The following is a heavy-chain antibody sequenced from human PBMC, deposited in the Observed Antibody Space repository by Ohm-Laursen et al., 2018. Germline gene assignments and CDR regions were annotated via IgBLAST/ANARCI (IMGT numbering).Heavy chain of an antibody. CDR2: IGANGDTT. Sequence: SLRLSCTASGFTFSTYAMSWVRQAPGKGLDWVSAIGANGDTTYYADSVKGRFTISRDNSKNTLYLSMSSLRAEDAAVYYCAKPRAVAGNYYYYGVDVWGQGTTVTVSS. D-gene: IGHD6-19*01. J-gene: IGHJ6*02. V-gene: IGHV3-23*01. CDR3: AKPRAVAGNYYYYGVDV. CDR1: GFTFSTYA.